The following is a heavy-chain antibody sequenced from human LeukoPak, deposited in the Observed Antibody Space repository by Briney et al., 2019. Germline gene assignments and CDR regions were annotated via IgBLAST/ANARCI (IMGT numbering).Heavy chain of an antibody. J-gene: IGHJ5*02. CDR2: IQSDGSKQ. CDR1: GFTFSTFG. D-gene: IGHD5-18*01. V-gene: IGHV3-33*01. Sequence: PGGSLRLSCATAGFTFSTFGIHLVRQTPGKGLEWAAAIQSDGSKQYYGDSVKGRFTISRDSSKNTVYLQMNSLRDEDTAVYYCARDVDTSSHSSQLDPWGQGTLVTVSS. CDR3: ARDVDTSSHSSQLDP.